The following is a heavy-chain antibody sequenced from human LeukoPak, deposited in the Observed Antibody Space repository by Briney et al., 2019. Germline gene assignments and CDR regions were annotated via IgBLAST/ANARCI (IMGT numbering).Heavy chain of an antibody. D-gene: IGHD1-1*01. CDR1: GFTFSGYG. J-gene: IGHJ4*02. CDR3: ARGVQNYFDY. V-gene: IGHV3-30*03. CDR2: ISYDGSNK. Sequence: GGSLRLSCAASGFTFSGYGMHWVRQAPGKGLEWVAVISYDGSNKYYADSVKGRFTISRDNSKNTLYLQMNSLRAEDTAVYYCARGVQNYFDYWGQGTLVTVSS.